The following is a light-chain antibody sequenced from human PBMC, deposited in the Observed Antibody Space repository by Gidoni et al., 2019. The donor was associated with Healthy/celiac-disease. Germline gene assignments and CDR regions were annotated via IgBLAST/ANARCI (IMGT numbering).Light chain of an antibody. CDR3: CSYAGSYTFVV. J-gene: IGLJ2*01. V-gene: IGLV2-11*01. CDR1: SSDVGGYNY. CDR2: DVR. Sequence: QSALTQPRSVSGSHGQSVTIACTGTSSDVGGYNYVSWYQQHPVKAPKLMIYDVRKRPSGVPDRFSGSKSGNTASLTISGLQAEDEADYYCCSYAGSYTFVVFGGGTKLTVL.